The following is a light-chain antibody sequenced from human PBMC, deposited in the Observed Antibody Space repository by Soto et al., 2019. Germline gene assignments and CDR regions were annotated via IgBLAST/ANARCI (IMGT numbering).Light chain of an antibody. J-gene: IGLJ2*01. Sequence: SYELTQAPSVSVSPGQTASITCSGDELGNKYTFWYQQKPDQSPVLVIYRDSKRPSGIPERFSGSNSGNTATLTISGTQAMDEADYYCQVWDSSTVVFGGGTQLTVL. V-gene: IGLV3-1*01. CDR3: QVWDSSTVV. CDR2: RDS. CDR1: ELGNKY.